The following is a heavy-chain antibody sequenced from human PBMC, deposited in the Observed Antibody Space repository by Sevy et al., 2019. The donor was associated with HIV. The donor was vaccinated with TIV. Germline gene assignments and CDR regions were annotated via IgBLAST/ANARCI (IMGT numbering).Heavy chain of an antibody. V-gene: IGHV4-39*01. CDR1: GASVRRGDYF. D-gene: IGHD6-25*01. J-gene: IGHJ5*02. CDR2: LDRGKT. CDR3: AKPQRGGSPGAWFDT. Sequence: SETLSLTCTASGASVRRGDYFWGWIRQPPGKGLEWVGGLDRGKTYYNPSLKSRVTISVDTSMNKFSLRLTFLTAADTAVYYCAKPQRGGSPGAWFDTWGQGMLVTVSS.